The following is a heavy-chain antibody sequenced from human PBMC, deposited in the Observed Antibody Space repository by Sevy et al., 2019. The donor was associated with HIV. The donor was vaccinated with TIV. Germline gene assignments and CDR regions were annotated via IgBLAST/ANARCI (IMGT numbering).Heavy chain of an antibody. D-gene: IGHD3-10*01. CDR2: ISSISNYI. J-gene: IGHJ6*02. V-gene: IGHV3-21*01. CDR1: GFTFSDYN. Sequence: GGSLRLSCAASGFTFSDYNMTWVRQAPGKGLEWVSSISSISNYIYYADSVKGRFTISRDNAKNSLYLQMNSLRAEDTAVYYCARETSSFGEGIYYGMDVWGQGTTVTVSS. CDR3: ARETSSFGEGIYYGMDV.